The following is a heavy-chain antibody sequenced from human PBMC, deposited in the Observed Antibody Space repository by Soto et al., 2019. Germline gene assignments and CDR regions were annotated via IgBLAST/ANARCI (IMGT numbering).Heavy chain of an antibody. CDR2: ISPDGINK. V-gene: IGHV3-30*18. J-gene: IGHJ4*02. D-gene: IGHD6-19*01. Sequence: QVQLVESGGGVVQPGGSLRLSCAVSGFTFSDYGMHWVRQAPGKGLERVAVISPDGINKYYPDSLRGRFTISRDNSKNTLYLQMSSLRGEDTAVYYCVKPSGWYPDYWGQGTHVTVSS. CDR3: VKPSGWYPDY. CDR1: GFTFSDYG.